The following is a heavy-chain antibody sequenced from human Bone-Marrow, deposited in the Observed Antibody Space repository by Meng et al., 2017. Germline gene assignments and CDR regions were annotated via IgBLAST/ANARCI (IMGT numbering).Heavy chain of an antibody. Sequence: ASVKVSCKASGYTFTSYDINWVRQATGQGLEWMGWMNPNSGNTGYAQKFQGRVTMTRNTSINTANMELNSLRSEDTAVYYCARDKRYFYWLSEPEFNDWFDPWGQGTLVTVSS. CDR3: ARDKRYFYWLSEPEFNDWFDP. CDR2: MNPNSGNT. CDR1: GYTFTSYD. J-gene: IGHJ5*02. V-gene: IGHV1-8*01. D-gene: IGHD3-9*01.